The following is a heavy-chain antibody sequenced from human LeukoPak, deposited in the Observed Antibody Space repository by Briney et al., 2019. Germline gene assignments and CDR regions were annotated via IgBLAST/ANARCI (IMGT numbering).Heavy chain of an antibody. CDR3: ARGPTIVVDAEHTFDY. Sequence: PGKSLRLSCAASGFTFSTYAMHWVRQARGKGLEWVAVISYDGSNKYYADSVKGRFTISRDNSKNTLYLQMNSLRPEDTAVYYCARGPTIVVDAEHTFDYWGQGTLVTVSS. CDR2: ISYDGSNK. J-gene: IGHJ4*02. CDR1: GFTFSTYA. V-gene: IGHV3-30-3*01. D-gene: IGHD3-22*01.